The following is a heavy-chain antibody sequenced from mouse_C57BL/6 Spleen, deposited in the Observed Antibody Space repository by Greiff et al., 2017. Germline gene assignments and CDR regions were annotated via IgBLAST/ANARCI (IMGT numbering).Heavy chain of an antibody. CDR1: GFTFSDYY. J-gene: IGHJ1*03. V-gene: IGHV5-12*01. D-gene: IGHD1-1*01. Sequence: EVQRVESGGGLVQPGGSLKLSCAASGFTFSDYYMYWVRQTPEKRLEWVAYISNGGGSTYYPDTVKGRFTISRDNAKNTLYLQMSRLKSEDTAMYYGARHHYGSRDWYFEVWGTGTTVTVSS. CDR3: ARHHYGSRDWYFEV. CDR2: ISNGGGST.